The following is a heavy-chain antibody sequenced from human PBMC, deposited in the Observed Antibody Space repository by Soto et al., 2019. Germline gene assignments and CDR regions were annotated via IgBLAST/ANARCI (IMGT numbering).Heavy chain of an antibody. CDR2: MSYDESKK. Sequence: QVRLVESGGGVVQPGGSLRLSCATSGFRLSSYAMHWVRQAPGKGLEWVALMSYDESKKYYADSVKGRFTISRDTSKNTLVWEMNNLRVEDTAVYYCAKDRRDGDFMHILVVDFWGQGALVTVSS. CDR3: AKDRRDGDFMHILVVDF. D-gene: IGHD2-15*01. J-gene: IGHJ4*02. V-gene: IGHV3-30*18. CDR1: GFRLSSYA.